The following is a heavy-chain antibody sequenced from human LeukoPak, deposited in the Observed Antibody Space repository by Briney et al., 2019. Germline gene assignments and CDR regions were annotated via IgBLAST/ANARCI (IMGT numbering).Heavy chain of an antibody. J-gene: IGHJ4*02. CDR3: ARGRSGRPGYFDY. CDR1: GGTFSSYA. CDR2: INPNGGGT. V-gene: IGHV1-2*04. D-gene: IGHD3-3*01. Sequence: GSVKVSCKASGGTFSSYAISWVRQAPGQGLEWMGWINPNGGGTNYAQKFQGWVTMTRDTSISTAYMELSRLRSDDTAVYYCARGRSGRPGYFDYWGQGTLVTVSS.